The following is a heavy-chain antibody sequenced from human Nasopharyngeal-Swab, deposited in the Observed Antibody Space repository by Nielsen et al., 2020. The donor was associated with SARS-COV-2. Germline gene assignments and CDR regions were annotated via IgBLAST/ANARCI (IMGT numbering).Heavy chain of an antibody. D-gene: IGHD2-21*01. CDR2: IGGRGERT. J-gene: IGHJ4*02. V-gene: IGHV3-23*01. CDR1: GFTFSSYS. Sequence: GESLKISCAASGFTFSSYSMNWLRQAPGKGLEWVAVIGGRGERTYYAGSVKGRFTIARDNSKNTVYLQMNSLGVEDTALYYCAKEDCSLTYCHAAAYDSWGQGTLVTVSS. CDR3: AKEDCSLTYCHAAAYDS.